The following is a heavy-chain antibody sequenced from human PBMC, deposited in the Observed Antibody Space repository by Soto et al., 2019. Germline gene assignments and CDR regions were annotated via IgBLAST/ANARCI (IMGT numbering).Heavy chain of an antibody. Sequence: GGSLRLSCEASGFTFNSYDIHWVRQAPGKGLEWVAVIGYDGNNKYYADSVKGRFTISRDNSKNTLYVQMNSLRAEDTAVYYCARENRQLYHPYFYYGMDVWGQGTTVTVSS. J-gene: IGHJ6*02. CDR3: ARENRQLYHPYFYYGMDV. CDR2: IGYDGNNK. D-gene: IGHD5-18*01. CDR1: GFTFNSYD. V-gene: IGHV3-33*01.